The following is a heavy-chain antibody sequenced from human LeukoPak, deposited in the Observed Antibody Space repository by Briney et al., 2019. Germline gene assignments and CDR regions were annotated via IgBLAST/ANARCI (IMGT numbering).Heavy chain of an antibody. CDR1: GYTFTGYY. CDR2: INPNSGGT. J-gene: IGHJ4*02. D-gene: IGHD3-10*01. CDR3: ARATRSGYGHEFDY. V-gene: IGHV1-2*02. Sequence: GASVKVSCKASGYTFTGYYMHWVRQAPGQGLEWMGWINPNSGGTNYAQKFQGRVTMTRDTSISTAYMELSRLRSDDTAVYYCARATRSGYGHEFDYWGQGTLVTVSS.